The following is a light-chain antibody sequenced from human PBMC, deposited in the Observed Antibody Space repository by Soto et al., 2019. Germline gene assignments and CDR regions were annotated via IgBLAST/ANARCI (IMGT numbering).Light chain of an antibody. CDR1: SSDVGGYNY. CDR2: EVS. V-gene: IGLV2-8*01. Sequence: QSVLTQPPSASGSPGQSVTISCTGTSSDVGGYNYVSWYQQHPGKPPKLMIYEVSKRPSGVPDRFSGSKSGNTASLTVSGLQADDEADYYCTSYEGSNNLVFGTATKVTVL. J-gene: IGLJ1*01. CDR3: TSYEGSNNLV.